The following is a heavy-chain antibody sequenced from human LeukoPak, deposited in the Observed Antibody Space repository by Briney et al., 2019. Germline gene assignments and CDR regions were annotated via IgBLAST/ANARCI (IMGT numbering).Heavy chain of an antibody. CDR3: ARGEGFDDSSGNLLDY. J-gene: IGHJ4*02. Sequence: PSETLSLTCTVSGGSISSGGYYWSWIRQHPGKGLEWIGYIYYSGSTYYNPSLKSRVTISVDTSKNQFSLKLSSVTAADTAVYYCARGEGFDDSSGNLLDYWGQGTLVTVSS. D-gene: IGHD3-22*01. CDR1: GGSISSGGYY. CDR2: IYYSGST. V-gene: IGHV4-31*03.